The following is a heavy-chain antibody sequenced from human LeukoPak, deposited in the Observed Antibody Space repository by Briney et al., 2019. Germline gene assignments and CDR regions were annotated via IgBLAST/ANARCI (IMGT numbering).Heavy chain of an antibody. CDR2: ISDSGGRT. CDR3: AKDSPTAVTRGCFDL. J-gene: IGHJ2*01. V-gene: IGHV3-23*01. Sequence: PGGSLRLSCAASGFTFSRYAMTWVRQAPGKGLDWVSVISDSGGRTFTADSVKGRFTISRDNSKNMLYLQMNSLRAEDTAVYYCAKDSPTAVTRGCFDLWGRGTLVTVSS. CDR1: GFTFSRYA. D-gene: IGHD4-17*01.